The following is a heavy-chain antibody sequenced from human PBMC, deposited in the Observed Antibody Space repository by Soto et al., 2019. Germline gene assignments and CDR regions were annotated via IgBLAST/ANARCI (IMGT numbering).Heavy chain of an antibody. J-gene: IGHJ4*02. Sequence: PGGSLRLSCAASGFTFSSYGMHCVRQAPGKGLEWVAVISYDGSNKYYADSVKGRFTISRDNSKNTLYLQMNSLRAEDTAVYYCAKGLYSVGAVAGHDYWGQGILVTVSS. CDR2: ISYDGSNK. CDR3: AKGLYSVGAVAGHDY. D-gene: IGHD6-19*01. CDR1: GFTFSSYG. V-gene: IGHV3-30*18.